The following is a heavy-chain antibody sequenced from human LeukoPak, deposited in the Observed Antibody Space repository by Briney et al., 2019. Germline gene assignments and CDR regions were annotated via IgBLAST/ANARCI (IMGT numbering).Heavy chain of an antibody. CDR3: ARAATELVFDY. D-gene: IGHD6-13*01. CDR2: IYYSGST. CDR1: GGSISSYY. J-gene: IGHJ4*02. Sequence: SETLSLTCTVSGGSISSYYWSWIRQPPGKGLEWIGYIYYSGSTNYNPSLKSRVTISVDTSKNQFSLKLSSVTAADTAAYYCARAATELVFDYWGQGTLVTVSS. V-gene: IGHV4-59*01.